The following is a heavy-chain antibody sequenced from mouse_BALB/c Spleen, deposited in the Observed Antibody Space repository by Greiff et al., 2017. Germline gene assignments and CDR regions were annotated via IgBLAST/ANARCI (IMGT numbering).Heavy chain of an antibody. D-gene: IGHD1-1*01. CDR3: ARSLRVYAMDY. J-gene: IGHJ4*01. CDR2: ISYSGST. V-gene: IGHV3-2*02. CDR1: GYSITSDYA. Sequence: EVQRVESGPGLVKPSQSLSLTCTVTGYSITSDYAWNWIRQFPGNKLEWMGYISYSGSTSYNPSLKSRISNTRDTSKNQFFLQLNSVTTEDTATYYCARSLRVYAMDYWGQGTSVTVSS.